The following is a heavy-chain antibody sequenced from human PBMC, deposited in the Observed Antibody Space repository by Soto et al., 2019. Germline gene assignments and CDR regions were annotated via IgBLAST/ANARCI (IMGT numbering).Heavy chain of an antibody. J-gene: IGHJ4*02. Sequence: GASVKVSCKASGYTFTSYGISWVRQAPGQGLEWMGWISAYNGNTNYAQKLQGRVTMTTDTSTSTAYMELRSLRSDDTAVYYCAREGVALLWLGESDYWGQGTLVTVSS. D-gene: IGHD3-10*01. CDR1: GYTFTSYG. V-gene: IGHV1-18*01. CDR3: AREGVALLWLGESDY. CDR2: ISAYNGNT.